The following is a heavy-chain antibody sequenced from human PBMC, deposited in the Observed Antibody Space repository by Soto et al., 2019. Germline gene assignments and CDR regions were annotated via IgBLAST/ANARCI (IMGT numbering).Heavy chain of an antibody. D-gene: IGHD2-2*01. CDR2: INHSGST. V-gene: IGHV4-34*01. Sequence: QVQLQQWGAGLLKPSETLSLTCAVYGGSFSGYYWSWIRQPPGKGLEWIGEINHSGSTNYNPSLKSRVTISVDTSKNQFSLKLSSVTAADTAVYYCARSGDIVVVPAATRPYYFDYWGQGTLVTVSS. CDR1: GGSFSGYY. CDR3: ARSGDIVVVPAATRPYYFDY. J-gene: IGHJ4*02.